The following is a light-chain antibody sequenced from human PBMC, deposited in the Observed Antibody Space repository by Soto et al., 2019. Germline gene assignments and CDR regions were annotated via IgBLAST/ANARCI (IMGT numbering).Light chain of an antibody. V-gene: IGKV3-15*01. CDR2: GAS. CDR1: QSVDAN. CDR3: QQYRNWPYT. J-gene: IGKJ2*01. Sequence: EIVMTQSPATLSVSPGEGATLSCRASQSVDANLAWYQQKPGQAPRLLLYGASTRATGIPAWFSGSGSGTEFTLTISSLQSEDFAVYYCQQYRNWPYTFGQGTKLEIK.